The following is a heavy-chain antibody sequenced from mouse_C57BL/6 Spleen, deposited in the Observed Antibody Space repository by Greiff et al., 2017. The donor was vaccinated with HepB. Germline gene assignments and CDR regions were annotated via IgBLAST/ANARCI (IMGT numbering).Heavy chain of an antibody. J-gene: IGHJ2*01. CDR3: ARDSSVYVPLDY. CDR1: GYTFTDYY. D-gene: IGHD3-2*02. V-gene: IGHV1-76*01. CDR2: IYPGSGNT. Sequence: VQLQQSGAELVRPGASVKLSCKASGYTFTDYYINWVKQRPGQGLEWIARIYPGSGNTYYNEKFKGKATLTAEKSSSTAYMQLSSLTSEDSAVYFCARDSSVYVPLDYWGQGTTLTVSS.